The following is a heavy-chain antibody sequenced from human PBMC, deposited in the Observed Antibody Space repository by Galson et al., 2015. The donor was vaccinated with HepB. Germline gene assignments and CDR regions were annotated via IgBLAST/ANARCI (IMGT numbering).Heavy chain of an antibody. CDR2: IYPGDSDT. CDR3: ARLEVYRYSSGKRAAFDI. D-gene: IGHD6-19*01. J-gene: IGHJ3*02. V-gene: IGHV5-51*01. Sequence: QSGAEVKKPGESLKISCKGSGYSFTSYWIGWVRQMPGKGLEWMGIIYPGDSDTRYSPSFQGQVTISADKSISTAYLQWSSLKASDTAMYYCARLEVYRYSSGKRAAFDIWGQGTMVTVSS. CDR1: GYSFTSYW.